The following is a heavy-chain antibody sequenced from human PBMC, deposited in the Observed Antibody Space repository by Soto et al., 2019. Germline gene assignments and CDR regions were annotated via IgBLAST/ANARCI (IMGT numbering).Heavy chain of an antibody. CDR1: GGSISSSSYY. CDR3: ARLGGATVYYYGMDV. D-gene: IGHD1-26*01. CDR2: IYYSGST. J-gene: IGHJ6*02. Sequence: KTSETLSLTCTVSGGSISSSSYYWGWIRQPPGKGLEWIGSIYYSGSTYYNPSLKSRVTISVDTSKNQFSLKLSSVTAADTAVYYCARLGGATVYYYGMDVWGQGTTVTVSS. V-gene: IGHV4-39*01.